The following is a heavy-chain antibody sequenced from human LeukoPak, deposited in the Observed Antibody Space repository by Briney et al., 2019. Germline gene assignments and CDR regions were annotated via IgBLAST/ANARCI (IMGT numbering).Heavy chain of an antibody. D-gene: IGHD6-19*01. J-gene: IGHJ3*02. V-gene: IGHV4-39*01. Sequence: PGGSLRLSCATSGFTFSIYNMNWVRQPPGKGLEWIGTIYCTGSTYYNPSLKSRVTISVDTSKKQFSLRLSSVTATDTAVYYCARWTRVSGGHDAFDIWGQGTLVTVSS. CDR2: IYCTGST. CDR3: ARWTRVSGGHDAFDI. CDR1: GFTFSIYN.